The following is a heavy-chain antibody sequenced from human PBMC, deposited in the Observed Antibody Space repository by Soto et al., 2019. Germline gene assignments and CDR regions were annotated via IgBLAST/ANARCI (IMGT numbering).Heavy chain of an antibody. Sequence: PSETLSLTCTVSGGSISSYYWSWIRQPPGKGLEWIGYIYYSGSTNYNPSLKSRVTISVDTSKNQFSLKLSSVTAADTAVYYCARGISTSPQNWFDPWGQGTLVTVSS. J-gene: IGHJ5*02. CDR3: ARGISTSPQNWFDP. V-gene: IGHV4-59*01. D-gene: IGHD2-2*01. CDR2: IYYSGST. CDR1: GGSISSYY.